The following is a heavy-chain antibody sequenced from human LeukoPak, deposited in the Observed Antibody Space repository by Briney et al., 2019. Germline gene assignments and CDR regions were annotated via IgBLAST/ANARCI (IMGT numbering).Heavy chain of an antibody. D-gene: IGHD3-9*01. CDR3: AKDPDYDILTGYLNY. CDR1: GFTFSSYA. V-gene: IGHV3-23*01. CDR2: ISGSGGST. Sequence: PGGSLRLSCAASGFTFSSYAMSWVRQAPGKGLERVSAISGSGGSTYYADSVKGRFTISRGNSKNTLYLQMNSLRAEDTAVYYCAKDPDYDILTGYLNYWGQGTLVTVSS. J-gene: IGHJ4*02.